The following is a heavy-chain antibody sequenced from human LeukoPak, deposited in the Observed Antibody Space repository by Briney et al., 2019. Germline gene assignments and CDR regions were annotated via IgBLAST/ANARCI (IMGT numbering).Heavy chain of an antibody. CDR1: GFPFTTYA. D-gene: IGHD5-18*01. CDR2: IRASDYST. Sequence: GGSLRLSCAASGFPFTTYAMNWVRQAPGKGLEWVSAIRASDYSTHYADSVKGRFTISRDNSKNTLYLQMNSLRAEDTAVYYCATPPYNYGLVLDYWGQGTLVTVSS. J-gene: IGHJ4*02. CDR3: ATPPYNYGLVLDY. V-gene: IGHV3-23*01.